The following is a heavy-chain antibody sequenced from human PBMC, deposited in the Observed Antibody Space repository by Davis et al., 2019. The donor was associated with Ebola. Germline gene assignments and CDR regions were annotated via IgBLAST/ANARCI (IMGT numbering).Heavy chain of an antibody. CDR2: IIPIFGTA. Sequence: AASVKVSCKASGGTFSSYAISWVRQAPGQGLEWMGGIIPIFGTANYAQKFQGRVTITADESTSTAYMELSSLRSEDTAVYYCARAGYYYDSSGYHRGGFDYWGQGTLVTVSS. CDR3: ARAGYYYDSSGYHRGGFDY. J-gene: IGHJ4*02. CDR1: GGTFSSYA. D-gene: IGHD3-22*01. V-gene: IGHV1-69*13.